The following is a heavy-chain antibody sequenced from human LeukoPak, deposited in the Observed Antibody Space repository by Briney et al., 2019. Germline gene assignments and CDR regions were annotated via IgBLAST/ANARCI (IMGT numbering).Heavy chain of an antibody. Sequence: GGSLRLSCAASGFTFSSYWMSWVRQAPGKGLEWVANIKQDGSEKYYVDSVKGRFTISRDNAKNSLYLQMNSLRAEDTAVYYCARIGKTSVLRYFDWLPFDYWGQGTLVTVSS. CDR3: ARIGKTSVLRYFDWLPFDY. V-gene: IGHV3-7*01. J-gene: IGHJ4*02. CDR1: GFTFSSYW. CDR2: IKQDGSEK. D-gene: IGHD3-9*01.